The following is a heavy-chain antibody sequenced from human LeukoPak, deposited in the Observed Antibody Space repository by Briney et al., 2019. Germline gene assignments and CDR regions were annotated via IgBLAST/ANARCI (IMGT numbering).Heavy chain of an antibody. D-gene: IGHD2-2*01. CDR3: ARGQGYESYYYMDV. CDR2: IYSGDNT. V-gene: IGHV3-53*05. J-gene: IGHJ6*03. Sequence: PGGSLRLSCAASGFTVSSNYMNWVRQAPGKGLEWVSIIYSGDNTDYADSVKGRFTISRDNSNNTVYLQMNNLRPEDTAVFYCARGQGYESYYYMDVWGKGTTVSVSS. CDR1: GFTVSSNY.